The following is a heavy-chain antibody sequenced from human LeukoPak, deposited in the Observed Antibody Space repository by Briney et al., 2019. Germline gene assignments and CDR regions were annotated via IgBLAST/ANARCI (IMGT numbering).Heavy chain of an antibody. Sequence: SETLSLTCAVYDGSLGGYYWSWVRQPPGKGLEWIGEINHSGSTYYNPSLKRRVTISVDTSKNQFSLKLSSVTAADTAVYYCARNFYYYDSSGYYGPRFDYWGQGTLVTVSS. V-gene: IGHV4-34*01. D-gene: IGHD3-22*01. CDR3: ARNFYYYDSSGYYGPRFDY. CDR1: DGSLGGYY. J-gene: IGHJ4*02. CDR2: INHSGST.